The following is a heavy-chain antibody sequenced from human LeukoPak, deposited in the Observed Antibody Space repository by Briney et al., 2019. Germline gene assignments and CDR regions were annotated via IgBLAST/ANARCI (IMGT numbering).Heavy chain of an antibody. CDR2: FDPEDGET. J-gene: IGHJ3*02. D-gene: IGHD6-19*01. Sequence: ASVKVSCKVSGYTLTELSMHWVRQAPGKGLEWMGGFDPEDGETIYAQKFQGRVTMTEDTSTDTAYMELSSLRSEDTAVYYCATVRAVAGTLHAFDIWGQGTMVTVSS. CDR1: GYTLTELS. CDR3: ATVRAVAGTLHAFDI. V-gene: IGHV1-24*01.